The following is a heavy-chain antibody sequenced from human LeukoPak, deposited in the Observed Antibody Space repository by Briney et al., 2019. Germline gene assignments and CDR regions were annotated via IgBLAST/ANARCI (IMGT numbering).Heavy chain of an antibody. V-gene: IGHV4-34*01. CDR1: GGSFSGYY. D-gene: IGHD4-23*01. CDR2: INHSGST. Sequence: SETLSLTCAVYGGSFSGYYWSWIRQPPGKGLEWIGEINHSGSTNYNPSLKSRVTISVDTSKNQFSLKLSSVTAADTAVYYCASVDYGGTNDAFDIWGQGTMVTVSS. CDR3: ASVDYGGTNDAFDI. J-gene: IGHJ3*02.